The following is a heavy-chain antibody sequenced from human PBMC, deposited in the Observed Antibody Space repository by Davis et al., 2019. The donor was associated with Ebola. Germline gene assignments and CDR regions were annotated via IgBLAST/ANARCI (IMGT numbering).Heavy chain of an antibody. V-gene: IGHV3-48*01. D-gene: IGHD6-13*01. CDR3: ARVVGSSWSPPAYFDY. CDR1: EFTFSGYS. Sequence: GGSLRLSCAASEFTFSGYSMNWVRQAPGKGLEWVAYISSRSRTIYYADSVKGRFTISRHNSKNTLYLQMNSLRAEDTAVYYCARVVGSSWSPPAYFDYWGQGTLVTVSS. J-gene: IGHJ4*02. CDR2: ISSRSRTI.